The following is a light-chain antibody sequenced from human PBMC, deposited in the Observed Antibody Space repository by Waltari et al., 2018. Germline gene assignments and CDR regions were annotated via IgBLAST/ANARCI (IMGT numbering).Light chain of an antibody. CDR3: QTGGFGIWV. CDR2: VNSDGSH. J-gene: IGLJ3*02. V-gene: IGLV4-69*01. CDR1: SGHSNYA. Sequence: QLMLIQSPSASASLGASVKLTCTLSSGHSNYAIAWHQQQPEKGPRYLMKVNSDGSHIKGDGIPDRFSGSSSGAERYLTISSLQSEDEADYYCQTGGFGIWVFGGGTKLTVL.